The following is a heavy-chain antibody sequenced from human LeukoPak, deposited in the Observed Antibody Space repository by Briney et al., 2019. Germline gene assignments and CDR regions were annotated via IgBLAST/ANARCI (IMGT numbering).Heavy chain of an antibody. CDR2: IIPIFGTA. CDR3: ARPRSGSYYYFDY. Sequence: SVNVSCKASGGTFSSYAISWVRQAPGQGLEWMGGIIPIFGTANYAQKFQGRVTITADESTSTAYMELSGLRSEDTAVYYCARPRSGSYYYFDYWGQGTLVTVSS. J-gene: IGHJ4*02. CDR1: GGTFSSYA. D-gene: IGHD1-26*01. V-gene: IGHV1-69*13.